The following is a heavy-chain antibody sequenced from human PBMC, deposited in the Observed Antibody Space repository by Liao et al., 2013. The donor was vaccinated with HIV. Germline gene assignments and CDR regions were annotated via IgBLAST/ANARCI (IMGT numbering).Heavy chain of an antibody. V-gene: IGHV4-34*01. D-gene: IGHD3-10*01. CDR1: GGSFSGYY. Sequence: QVQLQQWGAGLLKPSETLSLTCAVYGGSFSGYYWSWIRQPPGKGLEWIGEINHSGTTNYNPSLKSRVTISVDTSKNQFSLKLSSVTAADTAVYYCARGGWAHISMLRGFNYDYWGQGTLVTVSS. CDR2: INHSGTT. J-gene: IGHJ4*02. CDR3: ARGGWAHISMLRGFNYDY.